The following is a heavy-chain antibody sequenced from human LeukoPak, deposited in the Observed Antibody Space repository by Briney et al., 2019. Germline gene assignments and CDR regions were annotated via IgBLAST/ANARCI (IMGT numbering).Heavy chain of an antibody. V-gene: IGHV3-53*01. D-gene: IGHD4-17*01. CDR2: IYSGGST. J-gene: IGHJ3*02. CDR1: GFTVSSNY. CDR3: ARGYGDYVTAFDI. Sequence: GGSLRLSCAASGFTVSSNYMSWVRQAPGKGLEWVSVIYSGGSTYYADSVKGRFTISRDNSKSTLYLQMNSLRAEDTAVYYCARGYGDYVTAFDIWGQGTMVTVSS.